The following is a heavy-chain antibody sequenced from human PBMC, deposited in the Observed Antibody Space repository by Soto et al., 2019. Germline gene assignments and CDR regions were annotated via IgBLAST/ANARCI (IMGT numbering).Heavy chain of an antibody. CDR1: GVSVTNGDYY. Sequence: QVQLQESGPGLVKSSQTLSLTCAVSGVSVTNGDYYWSWMRQSPGKGLEWIGNIYYSETTNYNPSLNGRRAISMDTARNQLCVRLTSGAAADTAMYYCARQRRGGYWLDAWGQGTLVTVSS. CDR3: ARQRRGGYWLDA. CDR2: IYYSETT. V-gene: IGHV4-30-4*01. J-gene: IGHJ5*02.